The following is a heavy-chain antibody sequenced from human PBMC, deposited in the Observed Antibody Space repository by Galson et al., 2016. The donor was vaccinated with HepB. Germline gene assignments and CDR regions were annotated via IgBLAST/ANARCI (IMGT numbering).Heavy chain of an antibody. CDR1: GFTFSSSG. J-gene: IGHJ3*01. Sequence: LRLSCAASGFTFSSSGMQWVRQGPGKGLEWVALIWHDGSNKYYAGSVKGRFTISRDNSKNTLYLQVNSLRAEDAAVYYCARGRRNRGAVDVWGQGTMVTVSS. V-gene: IGHV3-33*01. CDR2: IWHDGSNK. CDR3: ARGRRNRGAVDV. D-gene: IGHD1-14*01.